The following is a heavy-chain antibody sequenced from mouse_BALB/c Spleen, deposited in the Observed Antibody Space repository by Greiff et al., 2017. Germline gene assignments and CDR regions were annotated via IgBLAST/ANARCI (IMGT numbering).Heavy chain of an antibody. V-gene: IGHV1S81*02. CDR2: INTSNGRT. CDR3: ESLNTVAY. CDR1: GYSFTSYW. J-gene: IGHJ2*01. D-gene: IGHD1-1*01. Sequence: VQLLQPGAELVKPGASVKLSCKASGYSFTSYWMHWVKQRPGQGLVWIVEINTSNGRTNYNEKFKSKATLTVDKSTSTDYMQLSSLTSEDSAVYYCESLNTVAYWGQGTTLTVAA.